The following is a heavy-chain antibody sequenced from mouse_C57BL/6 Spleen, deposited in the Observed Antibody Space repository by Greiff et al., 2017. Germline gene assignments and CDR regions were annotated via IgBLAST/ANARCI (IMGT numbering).Heavy chain of an antibody. D-gene: IGHD2-4*01. CDR2: IDPETGGT. CDR3: TRGGDYDGGWFAY. CDR1: GYTFTDYE. V-gene: IGHV1-15*01. J-gene: IGHJ3*01. Sequence: VQLQQSGAELVRPGASVTLSCKASGYTFTDYEMHWVKQTPVHGLEWIGAIDPETGGTAYNQKFKGKAILTADKSSSTAYMELRSLTSEDSAVYYCTRGGDYDGGWFAYWGQGTLVTVSA.